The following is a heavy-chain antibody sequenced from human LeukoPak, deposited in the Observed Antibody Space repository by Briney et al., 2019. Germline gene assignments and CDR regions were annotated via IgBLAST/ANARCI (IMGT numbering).Heavy chain of an antibody. V-gene: IGHV4-38-2*01. CDR1: GSSISSGYY. CDR2: IYHSGST. J-gene: IGHJ4*02. CDR3: ASATASRDSLYYFDY. D-gene: IGHD2-15*01. Sequence: SETLSLTCAVSGSSISSGYYWGWIRQPPGKGLEWIGSIYHSGSTYYNPSLKSRVTISVDTSKNQSSLKLTSVTAADTAIYHCASATASRDSLYYFDYWGQGTLVTVSS.